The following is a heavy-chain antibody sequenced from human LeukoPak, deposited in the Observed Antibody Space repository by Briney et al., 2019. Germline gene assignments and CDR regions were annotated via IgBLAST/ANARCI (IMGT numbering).Heavy chain of an antibody. CDR1: GFTFSSYE. CDR3: ARDSTVDDFWGGYYNLLFDY. CDR2: ISSSGSTI. J-gene: IGHJ4*02. D-gene: IGHD3-3*01. Sequence: GGSLRLSCAASGFTFSSYEMNRVRQAPGKGLEWVSYISSSGSTIYYADSVKGRFTISRDNAKNSLYLQMNSLRAEDTAVYYCARDSTVDDFWGGYYNLLFDYWGQGTLVTVSS. V-gene: IGHV3-48*03.